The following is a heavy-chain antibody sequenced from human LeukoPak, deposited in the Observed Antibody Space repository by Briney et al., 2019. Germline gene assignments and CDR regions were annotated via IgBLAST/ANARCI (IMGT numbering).Heavy chain of an antibody. CDR3: AKGGGAYYSDTSAYPNFGY. J-gene: IGHJ4*02. D-gene: IGHD3-22*01. V-gene: IGHV3-23*01. CDR1: GFTFNNYA. CDR2: ISGRDGST. Sequence: GGSLRLSCAASGFTFNNYAMSWVRQAPGKGLEWVSAISGRDGSTYYADSVKGRFTISRDNSKNTMDLQMTSLRVEDTAVYYCAKGGGAYYSDTSAYPNFGYWGQGTLATVSS.